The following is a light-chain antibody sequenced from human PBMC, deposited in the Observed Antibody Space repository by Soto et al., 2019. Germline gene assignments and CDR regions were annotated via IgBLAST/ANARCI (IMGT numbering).Light chain of an antibody. Sequence: QSALTQPASVSGSPGQSITISCSGTSSDVGTYNYVSWYQQHPGKVPKLMIYDVSNRPSGVSDRFSGSKSGNTASLTISGRQAEDEADYYCSSYTSSRTVVFGGGTKLTVL. CDR3: SSYTSSRTVV. CDR2: DVS. V-gene: IGLV2-14*01. CDR1: SSDVGTYNY. J-gene: IGLJ2*01.